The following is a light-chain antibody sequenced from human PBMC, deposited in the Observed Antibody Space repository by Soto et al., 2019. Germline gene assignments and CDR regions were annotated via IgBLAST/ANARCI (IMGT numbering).Light chain of an antibody. J-gene: IGKJ2*01. V-gene: IGKV3-20*01. CDR3: QHDGDSPMYN. CDR1: QSVSDSS. Sequence: EIVLTQSPGTLSLSPGERATLSCRASQSVSDSSLAWYHQKPGQAPRLLIYGASRRATGIPDTISGSWSGTNFTLTISRLEPEDFAVYYCQHDGDSPMYNFGQGTKLEIK. CDR2: GAS.